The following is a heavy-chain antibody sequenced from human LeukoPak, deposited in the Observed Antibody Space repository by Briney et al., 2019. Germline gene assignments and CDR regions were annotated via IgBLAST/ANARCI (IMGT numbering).Heavy chain of an antibody. V-gene: IGHV3-30*04. Sequence: PGGSLRLSCTASGVTLSYYAMHWVRRPPGRGLEWVAVISFDGTNKYYGDSVEGRFSVSRDNSKNTLYLQMNSLRPDDTAIYYCATDYGDYEPIDYWGQGTLVTVSS. D-gene: IGHD4-17*01. CDR3: ATDYGDYEPIDY. CDR1: GVTLSYYA. J-gene: IGHJ4*02. CDR2: ISFDGTNK.